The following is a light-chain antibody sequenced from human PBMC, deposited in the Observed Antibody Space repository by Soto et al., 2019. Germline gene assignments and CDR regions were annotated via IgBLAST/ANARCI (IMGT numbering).Light chain of an antibody. V-gene: IGLV1-40*01. CDR2: GNS. J-gene: IGLJ1*01. Sequence: VLTQPPSVSGAPGQRVTISCTGSSSNIGATYDVQWYQQLPGTAPKLLIYGNSNRPSGVPDRFSGSKSGTSASLAITGLQADDEADYYCQSYDSSLSDHYVFGTGTKVTVL. CDR3: QSYDSSLSDHYV. CDR1: SSNIGATYD.